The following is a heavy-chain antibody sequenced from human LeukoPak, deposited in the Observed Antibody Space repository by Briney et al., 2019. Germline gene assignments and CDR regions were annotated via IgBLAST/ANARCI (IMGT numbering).Heavy chain of an antibody. CDR1: GFSLTTNGVG. V-gene: IGHV2-5*02. J-gene: IGHJ1*01. Sequence: SGPTLVKPTQTLTLTCTFAGFSLTTNGVGVGWVRQPPGKALEWLAVIYWDEDKHYSPSLKSRLTITKDISKNQVVLTMANMEAVDTATYYCVHSDIMTDTYFQHWSQGTLVTVSS. D-gene: IGHD2-21*02. CDR2: IYWDEDK. CDR3: VHSDIMTDTYFQH.